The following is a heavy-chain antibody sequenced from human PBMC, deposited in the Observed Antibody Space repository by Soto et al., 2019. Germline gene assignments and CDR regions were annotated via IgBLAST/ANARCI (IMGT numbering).Heavy chain of an antibody. J-gene: IGHJ4*02. CDR1: GFTFSSYG. Sequence: GGSLRLSCAASGFTFSSYGMHWVRQAPGKGLEWVAVIWYDGSNKYYADSVKGRFTISRDNSKNTLYLQMNSLRAEDTAVYYCARDQCSGGSCYGPFDYWGQGTLVTVSS. CDR2: IWYDGSNK. V-gene: IGHV3-33*01. CDR3: ARDQCSGGSCYGPFDY. D-gene: IGHD2-15*01.